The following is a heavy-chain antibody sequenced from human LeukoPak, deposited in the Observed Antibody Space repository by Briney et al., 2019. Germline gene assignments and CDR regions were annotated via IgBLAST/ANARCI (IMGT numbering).Heavy chain of an antibody. CDR3: ARSRKRGYNDY. D-gene: IGHD5-18*01. J-gene: IGHJ4*02. V-gene: IGHV3-30*03. CDR1: GFTFSSYG. CDR2: ISYDGSNK. Sequence: GGSLRLSCAASGFTFSSYGMHWVRQAPGKGLEWVAVISYDGSNKYYADSVKGRFTISRDNSKNTLYLQMNSLRAEDTAVYYCARSRKRGYNDYWGQGTLVTVSS.